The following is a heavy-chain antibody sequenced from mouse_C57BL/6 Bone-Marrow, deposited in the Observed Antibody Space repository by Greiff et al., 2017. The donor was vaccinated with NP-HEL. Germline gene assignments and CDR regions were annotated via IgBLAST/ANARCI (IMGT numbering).Heavy chain of an antibody. Sequence: VKLLESGPELVKPGASVKISCKASGYAFSSSWMNWVKQRPGKGLEWIGRIYPGDGDTNYNGKFKGKATLTADKSSSTAYMQLSSLTSEDSAVYFCARPRNYYGSSMDYWGQGTSVTVSS. CDR3: ARPRNYYGSSMDY. D-gene: IGHD1-1*01. V-gene: IGHV1-82*01. CDR2: IYPGDGDT. J-gene: IGHJ4*01. CDR1: GYAFSSSW.